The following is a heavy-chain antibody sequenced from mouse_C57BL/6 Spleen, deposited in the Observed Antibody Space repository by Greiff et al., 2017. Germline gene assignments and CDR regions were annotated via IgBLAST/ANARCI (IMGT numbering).Heavy chain of an antibody. V-gene: IGHV1-66*01. CDR1: GYSFTSYY. CDR2: IYPGSGNT. Sequence: VQLQQSGPELVKPGASVKISCKASGYSFTSYYIHWVKQRPGQGLEWIGWIYPGSGNTKYNEKFKGKATLTAATSSSTAYMQLSSLTSEDSAVYDCARWRDGNWYFDVWGTGTTVTVSS. J-gene: IGHJ1*03. CDR3: ARWRDGNWYFDV. D-gene: IGHD2-1*01.